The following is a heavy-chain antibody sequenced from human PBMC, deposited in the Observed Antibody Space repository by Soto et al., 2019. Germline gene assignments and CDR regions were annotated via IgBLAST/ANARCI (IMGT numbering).Heavy chain of an antibody. CDR1: GGSISSYY. Sequence: QVQLQESGPGLVKPSETLSLTCTVSGGSISSYYWSWIRQPPGKGLEWIGYIYYSGSTNYNPSLKSRVTRSLDTSKNQFSLKLSSVTAADTAVYYCARPHGGSSGWDNRFDPWGQGTLVTVSS. D-gene: IGHD6-25*01. V-gene: IGHV4-59*01. J-gene: IGHJ5*02. CDR2: IYYSGST. CDR3: ARPHGGSSGWDNRFDP.